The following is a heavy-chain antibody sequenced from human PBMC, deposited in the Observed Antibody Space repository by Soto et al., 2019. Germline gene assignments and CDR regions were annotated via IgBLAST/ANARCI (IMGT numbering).Heavy chain of an antibody. J-gene: IGHJ4*02. Sequence: GGSLRLSCATSGFTFSNYDRRWVRQAPRNGRGWVAVTSYDATNKYLASVRGRFTTSTANSMTTVYLQMKSLRFEDTAVYYFSKVGQASSSSAPGAFAYWAQGNVVTVSS. CDR3: SKVGQASSSSAPGAFAY. V-gene: IGHV3-30*18. CDR1: GFTFSNYD. CDR2: TSYDATNK. D-gene: IGHD6-6*01.